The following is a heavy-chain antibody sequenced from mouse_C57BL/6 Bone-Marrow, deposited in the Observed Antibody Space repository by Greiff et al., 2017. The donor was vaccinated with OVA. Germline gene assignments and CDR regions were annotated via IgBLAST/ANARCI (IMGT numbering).Heavy chain of an antibody. CDR3: ARKLRWFAY. J-gene: IGHJ3*01. D-gene: IGHD1-1*01. Sequence: QVQLQQSGAELARPGASVKLSCKASGYTFTSYGISWVKQRTGQGLEWIGVIYPRSGNTYYNEKFKGKATLTADKSSSTAYMELRSLTSEDSAVYFCARKLRWFAYWGQGTLVTVSA. CDR2: IYPRSGNT. V-gene: IGHV1-81*01. CDR1: GYTFTSYG.